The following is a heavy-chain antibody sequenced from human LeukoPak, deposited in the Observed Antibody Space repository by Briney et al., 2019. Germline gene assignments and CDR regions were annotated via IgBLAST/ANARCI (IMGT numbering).Heavy chain of an antibody. D-gene: IGHD2-2*01. J-gene: IGHJ5*02. V-gene: IGHV4-39*07. Sequence: SETLSLTCTVSGGSISSSSYYWGWVRQPPGKGLEWIGRIYTSGSTNYNPSLKSRVTISVDTSKNQFSLKLSSVTAADTAVYYCARVGVPAAYNWFDPWGQGTLVTVSS. CDR3: ARVGVPAAYNWFDP. CDR1: GGSISSSSYY. CDR2: IYTSGST.